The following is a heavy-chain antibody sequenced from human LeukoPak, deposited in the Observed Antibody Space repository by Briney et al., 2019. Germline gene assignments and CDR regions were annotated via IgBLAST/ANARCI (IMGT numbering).Heavy chain of an antibody. D-gene: IGHD3-22*01. CDR1: GFSFSSYA. CDR2: ISAAGGVT. J-gene: IGHJ4*02. Sequence: GGSRRLSCLTSGFSFSSYAMAWVRQAPGKGLEWLSHISAAGGVTYYADSVKGRSTVSRDNSKKTLYLEMNSLRAADTAVYYCAKGVRDFYDSSGFLFDSWGQGTLVTVSS. V-gene: IGHV3-23*01. CDR3: AKGVRDFYDSSGFLFDS.